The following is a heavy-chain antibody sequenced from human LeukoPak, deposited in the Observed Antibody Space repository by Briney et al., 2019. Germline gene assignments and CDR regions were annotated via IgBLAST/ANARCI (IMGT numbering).Heavy chain of an antibody. CDR1: GYSFTSYW. D-gene: IGHD6-13*01. CDR2: IYPGDSDT. Sequence: GESLKISCKGSGYSFTSYWIGWVRQMPGKGLEWVGIIYPGDSDTRYSPSFQGQVTISADKSISTAYLQWSSLQASDTAMYYCARHKSSSWVSPFDPWGQGTQVTVSS. CDR3: ARHKSSSWVSPFDP. V-gene: IGHV5-51*01. J-gene: IGHJ5*02.